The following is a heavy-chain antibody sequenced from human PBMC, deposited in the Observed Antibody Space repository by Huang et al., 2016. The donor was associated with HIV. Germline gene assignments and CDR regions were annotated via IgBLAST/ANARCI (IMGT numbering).Heavy chain of an antibody. CDR2: ISYEGKTK. V-gene: IGHV3-30*18. J-gene: IGHJ4*02. Sequence: QVQLVESGGGVVQPGRSLRISCAASGFTFSLYGMHWVRQAPGKGLGGVDVISYEGKTKDDAASVKGRFTTYRENSKTTLYLQMNRLRVEDTALYYCAKGGSAAAVLDFWGQGTLVTVSS. CDR3: AKGGSAAAVLDF. CDR1: GFTFSLYG. D-gene: IGHD6-13*01.